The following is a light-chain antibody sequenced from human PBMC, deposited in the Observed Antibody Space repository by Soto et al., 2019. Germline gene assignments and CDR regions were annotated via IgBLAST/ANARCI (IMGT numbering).Light chain of an antibody. CDR1: QSVSSRF. J-gene: IGKJ2*02. CDR2: GAS. CDR3: QQYGSSPPGT. Sequence: EIVLTQSPGTLSLSPGERATLSCRASQSVSSRFLAWYQQKAGQAPRLLIYGASSRATGIPDRFSGSGSGTDFTLTISRLEPEDFAVYYCQQYGSSPPGTFGQGTKLEIK. V-gene: IGKV3-20*01.